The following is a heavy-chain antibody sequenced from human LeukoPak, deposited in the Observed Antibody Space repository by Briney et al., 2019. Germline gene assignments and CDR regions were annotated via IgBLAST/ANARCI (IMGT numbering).Heavy chain of an antibody. V-gene: IGHV4-31*02. D-gene: IGHD6-25*01. CDR1: GGSISSGGYY. CDR3: ARGSAAGLGFDY. CDR2: IYYSGST. J-gene: IGHJ4*02. Sequence: SQTLSLSCTVSGGSISSGGYYWSWIRPHPGKGMEWIGYIYYSGSTYYNPSLKSRVTISVDTSKNQFSLKLSSVTAADTAVYYCARGSAAGLGFDYWGQGTLVTVSS.